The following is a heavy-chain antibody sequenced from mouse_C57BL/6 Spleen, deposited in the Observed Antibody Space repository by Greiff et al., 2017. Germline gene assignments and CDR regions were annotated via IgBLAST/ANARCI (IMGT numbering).Heavy chain of an antibody. Sequence: DVKLVESGGDLVKPGGSLKLSCAASGFTFSSYGMSWVRQTPDKRLEWVATISSGGSYTYYPDSVKGRFTISRDNAKNTLYLQMSSLKSEDTAMYYCARQGYYGSVAYWGQGTLVTVSA. D-gene: IGHD1-1*01. J-gene: IGHJ3*01. CDR1: GFTFSSYG. CDR3: ARQGYYGSVAY. CDR2: ISSGGSYT. V-gene: IGHV5-6*02.